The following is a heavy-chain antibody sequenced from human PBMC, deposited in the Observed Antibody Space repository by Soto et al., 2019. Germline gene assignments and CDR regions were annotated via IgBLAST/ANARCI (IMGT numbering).Heavy chain of an antibody. J-gene: IGHJ4*02. CDR3: ARGIVGATIFDY. V-gene: IGHV1-69*13. CDR1: GVTFSSYA. CDR2: IIPIFGTA. D-gene: IGHD1-26*01. Sequence: ASVKVSCKASGVTFSSYAISWVRQAPGQGLEWMGGIIPIFGTANYAQKFQGRVTITADESTSTAYMELSSLRSEDTAVYYCARGIVGATIFDYWGQGTLVTVSS.